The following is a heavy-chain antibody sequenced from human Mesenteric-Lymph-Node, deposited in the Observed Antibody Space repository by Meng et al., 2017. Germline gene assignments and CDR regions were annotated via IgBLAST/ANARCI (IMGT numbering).Heavy chain of an antibody. J-gene: IGHJ4*02. CDR2: INPNSGGT. Sequence: ASVKVSCKASGYTFTSYFLHWVRQAPGQGLEWMGWINPNSGGTNYAQKFQGRVTMTRDTSISTAYMELSRLRSDDTAVYYCARVGGDGGMNYWGQGTLVTVSS. CDR3: ARVGGDGGMNY. D-gene: IGHD2-21*01. V-gene: IGHV1-2*02. CDR1: GYTFTSYF.